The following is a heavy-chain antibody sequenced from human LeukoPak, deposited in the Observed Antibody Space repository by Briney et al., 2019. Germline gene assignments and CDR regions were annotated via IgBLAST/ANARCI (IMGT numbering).Heavy chain of an antibody. CDR2: IYYSGST. J-gene: IGHJ4*02. Sequence: KPSETLSLTCTVSGGSVSSGSYYWSWIRQPPGKGLKWIGYIYYSGSTNYNPSLKSRVTISVDTSKNQFSLKLSSVTAADTAVYYCARFPVKYYYGSGSTFDYWGQGTLVTVSS. D-gene: IGHD3-10*01. CDR3: ARFPVKYYYGSGSTFDY. CDR1: GGSVSSGSYY. V-gene: IGHV4-61*01.